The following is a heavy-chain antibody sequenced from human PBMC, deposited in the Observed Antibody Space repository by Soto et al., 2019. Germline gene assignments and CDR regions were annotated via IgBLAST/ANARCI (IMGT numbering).Heavy chain of an antibody. CDR2: INHSGGT. Sequence: QVQLQQWGAGLLKPSETLSLTCAVYGGSFSAYYWSWIRQPPGKGLEWIGEINHSGGTNYNPSLKSRVTISVDTSKNQFSLRLSSVTAADTAVYYCAKMRGGSYCFYYYGMDVWGQGTTVTVSS. J-gene: IGHJ6*02. V-gene: IGHV4-34*02. D-gene: IGHD1-26*01. CDR3: AKMRGGSYCFYYYGMDV. CDR1: GGSFSAYY.